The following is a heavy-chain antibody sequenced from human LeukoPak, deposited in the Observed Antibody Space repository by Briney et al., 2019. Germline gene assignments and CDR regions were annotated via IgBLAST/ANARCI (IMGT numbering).Heavy chain of an antibody. J-gene: IGHJ3*01. CDR1: GFTFSRYW. Sequence: PGGSPRLSCEASGFTFSRYWMSWVRQAPGKGLEWVANIKQDESEKYYVDSVKGRFTISRDNAKNSLYLQVNSLRAEDTAVYYCARLSNSISCFGFDLWGQGTTVTVSS. D-gene: IGHD2-2*01. V-gene: IGHV3-7*01. CDR3: ARLSNSISCFGFDL. CDR2: IKQDESEK.